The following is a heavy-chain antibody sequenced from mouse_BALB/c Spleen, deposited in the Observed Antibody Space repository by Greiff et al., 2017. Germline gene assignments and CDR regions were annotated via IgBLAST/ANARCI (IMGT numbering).Heavy chain of an antibody. J-gene: IGHJ4*01. D-gene: IGHD2-1*01. CDR1: GYTFTSYY. Sequence: QVQLQQSGPELVKPGASVRISCKASGYTFTSYYIHWVKQRPGQGLEWIGWIYPGNVNTKYNEKFKGKATLTADKSSSTAYMQLSSLTSEDSAVYLCAREGYGNYVYAMDYWGQGTSVTVSS. CDR2: IYPGNVNT. V-gene: IGHV1S56*01. CDR3: AREGYGNYVYAMDY.